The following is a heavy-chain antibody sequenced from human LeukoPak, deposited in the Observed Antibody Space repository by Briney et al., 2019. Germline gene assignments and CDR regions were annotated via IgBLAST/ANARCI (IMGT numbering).Heavy chain of an antibody. J-gene: IGHJ4*02. V-gene: IGHV1-46*01. Sequence: ASVKVSCKASGFTFINYYMHWVRQAPGQGLEWLGIINLSGGSTHYPQKFQDRVTMTRDTSTSTVYMELSSLRSEDTAVYYCARDLDYGEKSEDYWGRGTLVTVSS. CDR1: GFTFINYY. CDR3: ARDLDYGEKSEDY. D-gene: IGHD4/OR15-4a*01. CDR2: INLSGGST.